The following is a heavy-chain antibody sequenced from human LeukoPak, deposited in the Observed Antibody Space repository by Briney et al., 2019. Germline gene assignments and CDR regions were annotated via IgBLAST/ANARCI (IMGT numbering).Heavy chain of an antibody. CDR2: ISAYNGNT. Sequence: APVKVSCKASGYTFTSYGISWVRQAPGQGLEWMGWISAYNGNTNYAQKLQGRVTMTTDTSTSTAYMELRSLRSDDTAVYYCARDRPIQLWSNNWFDPWGQGTLVTVSS. J-gene: IGHJ5*02. V-gene: IGHV1-18*01. CDR1: GYTFTSYG. D-gene: IGHD5-18*01. CDR3: ARDRPIQLWSNNWFDP.